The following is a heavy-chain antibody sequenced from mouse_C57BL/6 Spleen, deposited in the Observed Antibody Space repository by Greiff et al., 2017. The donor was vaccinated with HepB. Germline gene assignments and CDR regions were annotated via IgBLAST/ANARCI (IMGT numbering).Heavy chain of an antibody. D-gene: IGHD3-1*01. CDR1: GYTFTSYW. CDR2: IHHNSGST. J-gene: IGHJ2*01. Sequence: QVQLQQPGAELVKPGASVKLSCKASGYTFTSYWMHWVKQRPGQGLEWIGMIHHNSGSTNYNEKFKSKATLTVDKSSSTAYMQLSSLTSEDSAVYYCAISGARYFDYWGQGTTLTVSS. V-gene: IGHV1-64*01. CDR3: AISGARYFDY.